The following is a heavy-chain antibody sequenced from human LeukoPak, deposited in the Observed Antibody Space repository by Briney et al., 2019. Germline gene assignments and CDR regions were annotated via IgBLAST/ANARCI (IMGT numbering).Heavy chain of an antibody. CDR3: AKIRGIVVVPAARTNYFDY. CDR2: ISGSGGST. CDR1: GFTFSSYA. V-gene: IGHV3-23*01. D-gene: IGHD2-2*01. Sequence: TGGSLRLPCAASGFTFSSYAMSWVRQAPGKGLEWVSAISGSGGSTYYADSVKGRFTISRDNSKNTLYLQMNSLRAEDTAVYYCAKIRGIVVVPAARTNYFDYWGQGTLVTVSS. J-gene: IGHJ4*02.